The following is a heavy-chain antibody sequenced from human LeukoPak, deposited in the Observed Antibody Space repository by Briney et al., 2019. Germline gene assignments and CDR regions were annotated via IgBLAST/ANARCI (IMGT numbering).Heavy chain of an antibody. CDR1: GYSFSSYA. CDR3: VRDSGYGWLDF. J-gene: IGHJ4*02. Sequence: RASVKVSCRASGYSFSSYAIHWVRQAPGQGLKWMGWSNAGKGDDTKYSQVFQGRVAITRDTSASTAILEVTSLTSDDTAVYYCVRDSGYGWLDFWGQGTLVTVST. D-gene: IGHD5-18*01. CDR2: SNAGKGDDT. V-gene: IGHV1-3*02.